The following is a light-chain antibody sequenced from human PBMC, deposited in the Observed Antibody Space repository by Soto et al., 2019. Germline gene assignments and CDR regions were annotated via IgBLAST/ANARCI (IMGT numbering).Light chain of an antibody. CDR1: QSVSSN. Sequence: EIVMTQSPATLSVSPGERATLSCRASQSVSSNLAGYHQKPGQAPRLLIYGASTRATGIPARFIGSGSGAEFTLTISSLQSADFAVYYCQQYNNWPRTFGQGTKVDIK. V-gene: IGKV3-15*01. J-gene: IGKJ1*01. CDR2: GAS. CDR3: QQYNNWPRT.